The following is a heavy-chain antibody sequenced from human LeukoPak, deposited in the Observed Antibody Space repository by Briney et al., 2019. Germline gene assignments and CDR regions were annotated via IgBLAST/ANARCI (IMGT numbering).Heavy chain of an antibody. Sequence: GGSLRLSCAASGFTFSSYGMHWVRQAPGKGLEWVAVISYDGSNKYYADSVKGRFTVSRDNSKNTLYLQMTSLGAEDTAVYYCAKKRTYYDSWSGFAMDYWGQGALVTVSS. D-gene: IGHD3-3*01. CDR2: ISYDGSNK. V-gene: IGHV3-30*18. CDR3: AKKRTYYDSWSGFAMDY. J-gene: IGHJ4*02. CDR1: GFTFSSYG.